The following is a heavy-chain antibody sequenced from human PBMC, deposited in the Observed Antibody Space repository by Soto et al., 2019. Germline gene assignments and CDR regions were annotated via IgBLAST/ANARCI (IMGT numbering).Heavy chain of an antibody. CDR1: GGSISSGDYY. CDR3: ARDRVDSGDAHHDYGMDV. CDR2: SYYSGST. Sequence: PSETLSLTCTVSGGSISSGDYYWSWIRQPPGKGLEWIGYSYYSGSTYYNPSLKSRVTISVDTSKNQFSLKLSSVTAADTAVYYCARDRVDSGDAHHDYGMDVWGQGTTVTGSS. V-gene: IGHV4-30-4*01. J-gene: IGHJ6*02. D-gene: IGHD5-12*01.